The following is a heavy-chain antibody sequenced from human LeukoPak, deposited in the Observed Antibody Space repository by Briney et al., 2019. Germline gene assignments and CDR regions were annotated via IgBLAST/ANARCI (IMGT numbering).Heavy chain of an antibody. CDR3: ARRSTVAGSGRFDP. Sequence: SETLSLTCTVSGGSIRSTSYYWGWIRQPPGKGLEWLGSVHYSGSTYDNPSLESRVTISVDTSKNQFSLKLISVTAADTAVYYCARRSTVAGSGRFDPWGQGTLVTASS. J-gene: IGHJ5*02. D-gene: IGHD6-19*01. V-gene: IGHV4-39*01. CDR2: VHYSGST. CDR1: GGSIRSTSYY.